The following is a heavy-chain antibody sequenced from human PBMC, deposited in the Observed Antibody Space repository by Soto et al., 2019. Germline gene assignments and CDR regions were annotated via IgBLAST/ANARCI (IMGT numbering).Heavy chain of an antibody. D-gene: IGHD2-8*02. CDR2: INAGNGNT. V-gene: IGHV1-3*01. Sequence: QAHLVQSGAEVKMPGDSVQVSCKASGFVSSNYNFHWVRQAPGQSLGWMGRINAGNGNTQYSQNFQGRVTFTSDASASTAFIALTNRRVEDRAMYYCASDYGSTGRLWGQGTLVSVSS. CDR3: ASDYGSTGRL. CDR1: GFVSSNYN. J-gene: IGHJ4*02.